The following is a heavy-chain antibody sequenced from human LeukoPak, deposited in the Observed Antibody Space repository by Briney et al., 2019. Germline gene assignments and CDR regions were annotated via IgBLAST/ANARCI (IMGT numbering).Heavy chain of an antibody. J-gene: IGHJ4*02. V-gene: IGHV1-2*06. CDR3: ALYYYDSSGYYYDIDY. CDR2: INPNTGGT. D-gene: IGHD3-22*01. CDR1: GYTFTGYH. Sequence: ASVKVSCKDSGYTFTGYHMHWVRQAPGEGLEWMGRINPNTGGTNYAQKFQGRVTMTRDTSITTAYMELSRLRSDDTAVYYCALYYYDSSGYYYDIDYWGQGTLVTVSS.